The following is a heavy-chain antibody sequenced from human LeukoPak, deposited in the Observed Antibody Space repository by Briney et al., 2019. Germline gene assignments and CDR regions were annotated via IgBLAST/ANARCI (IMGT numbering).Heavy chain of an antibody. Sequence: SETLSLTCAVSGGSLSSGDFPWSWIRQPPGKGLEWIGYIFHTGHTSYNPSLKSRVTISVDMSKNQLSLRLTSVTAADTAVYYCARGFYAAGSHIDYWGQGTLVTVSS. D-gene: IGHD3-10*01. CDR2: IFHTGHT. CDR3: ARGFYAAGSHIDY. V-gene: IGHV4-30-2*01. CDR1: GGSLSSGDFP. J-gene: IGHJ4*02.